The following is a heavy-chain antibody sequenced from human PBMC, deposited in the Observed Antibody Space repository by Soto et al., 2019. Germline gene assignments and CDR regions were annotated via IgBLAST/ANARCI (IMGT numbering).Heavy chain of an antibody. J-gene: IGHJ4*02. CDR2: ISAGGGTT. CDR3: AKVRRDFAWLSELDYFDY. CDR1: GFAFDING. D-gene: IGHD3-9*01. Sequence: EVQLLDSGVGLVQPGGSLRLSCAASGFAFDINGMTWVRQVPGKGLEWVSAISAGGGTTYYADPVKGRFTISRDNSKNMLYLQMNSLRAEDTAVYYCAKVRRDFAWLSELDYFDYWGQGTPVTVSS. V-gene: IGHV3-23*01.